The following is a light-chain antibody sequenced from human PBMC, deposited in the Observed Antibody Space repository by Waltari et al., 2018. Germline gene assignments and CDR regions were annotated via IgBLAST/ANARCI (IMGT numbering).Light chain of an antibody. Sequence: QSVLSQPPSASGTPGQRVTISCSGSSSNIGGNYVYWYQQLPGTAPKLLIYKNNQRPSGVPDRFSGSKSGSSVSLAISGLRSEDEADYYCAAWDDSLSGWVFGGGTKVIVL. V-gene: IGLV1-47*01. CDR1: SSNIGGNY. CDR2: KNN. CDR3: AAWDDSLSGWV. J-gene: IGLJ3*02.